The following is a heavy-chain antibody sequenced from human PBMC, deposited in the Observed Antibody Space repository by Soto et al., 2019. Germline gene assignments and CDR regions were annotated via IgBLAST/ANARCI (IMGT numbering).Heavy chain of an antibody. J-gene: IGHJ4*02. CDR1: GFTFRSYV. Sequence: QVQLVESGGGVVQPGTSLRLSCVGSGFTFRSYVIHWVRQAPGKGLEWVALTSYDGSNNFYGDSVKGRFTISRDNSRNTVELQMDSLRLDYTALYYCARWGTTWGLHVWGQGTLVSVSS. CDR3: ARWGTTWGLHV. CDR2: TSYDGSNN. V-gene: IGHV3-33*05. D-gene: IGHD2-21*01.